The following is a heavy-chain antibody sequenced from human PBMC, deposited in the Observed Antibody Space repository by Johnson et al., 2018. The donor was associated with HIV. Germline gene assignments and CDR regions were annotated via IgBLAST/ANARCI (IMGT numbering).Heavy chain of an antibody. J-gene: IGHJ3*02. CDR2: VRSDGSNK. CDR1: RFTFSSYG. V-gene: IGHV3-30*02. Sequence: QVQLVESGGGVVQPGGSLRLSCTASRFTFSSYGMHWVRQAPGKGLEWMASVRSDGSNKYYADSVKGLITTSRDNSKNMLYLQMNSLRAEDTAVYYCPRGWLRSRGDAFDIWGQGTMVTVSS. CDR3: PRGWLRSRGDAFDI. D-gene: IGHD5-12*01.